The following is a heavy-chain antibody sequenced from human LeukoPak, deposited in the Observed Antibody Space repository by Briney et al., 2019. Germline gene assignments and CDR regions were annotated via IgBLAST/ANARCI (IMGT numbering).Heavy chain of an antibody. CDR1: GYSFTNYW. D-gene: IGHD1-26*01. V-gene: IGHV5-51*01. CDR2: IYPADSDT. Sequence: GESLKISCKGSGYSFTNYWIGWVRQMPGKGREWMGIIYPADSDTRYSPSFQGQVTISADKSINTAYLQWSSLKASDTAMYYCARRRKYDLGGFFDYWGQGTLVTVSS. CDR3: ARRRKYDLGGFFDY. J-gene: IGHJ4*02.